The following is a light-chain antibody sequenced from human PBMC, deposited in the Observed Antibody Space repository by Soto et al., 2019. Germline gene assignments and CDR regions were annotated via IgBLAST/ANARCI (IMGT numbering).Light chain of an antibody. CDR1: QSVSSN. Sequence: EIVMTQSPATLSVSPGQRATLSCRASQSVSSNLAWYQQNPGQTPRLLIYGASTRATGIPARFSGSGSGTEFTLTISSLQSEDFAVYYCQQYSNWRWTFGQGTKV. CDR2: GAS. CDR3: QQYSNWRWT. J-gene: IGKJ1*01. V-gene: IGKV3-15*01.